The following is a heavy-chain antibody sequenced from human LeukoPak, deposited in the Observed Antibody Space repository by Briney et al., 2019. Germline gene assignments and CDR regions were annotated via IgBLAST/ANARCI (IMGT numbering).Heavy chain of an antibody. CDR2: IYYSGST. D-gene: IGHD6-19*01. CDR1: GGSISSSSYY. Sequence: SETLSLTCTDSGGSISSSSYYWGWIRQPPGKGLEWIGSIYYSGSTYYNPSLKSRVTISVDTSKNQFSLKLSSVTAADTAVYYCARQSSGLDYWGQGTLVTVSS. J-gene: IGHJ4*02. V-gene: IGHV4-39*01. CDR3: ARQSSGLDY.